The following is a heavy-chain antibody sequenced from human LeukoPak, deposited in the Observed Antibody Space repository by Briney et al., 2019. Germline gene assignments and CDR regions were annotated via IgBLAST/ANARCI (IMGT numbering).Heavy chain of an antibody. CDR3: TKGITHTSGYFRAIDY. J-gene: IGHJ4*02. CDR1: GFTFSSYG. Sequence: RSGGSLRLSCAASGFTFSSYGMSWVRQAPGKGLEWVSSITASGGSTHYADSVKGRFTISRDNSKNTLYLQMNSLTVEDTAVYYCTKGITHTSGYFRAIDYWGQGTLVTVAS. CDR2: ITASGGST. V-gene: IGHV3-23*01. D-gene: IGHD3-22*01.